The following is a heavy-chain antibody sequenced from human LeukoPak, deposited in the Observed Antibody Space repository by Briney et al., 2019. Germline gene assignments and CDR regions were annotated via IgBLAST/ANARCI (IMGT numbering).Heavy chain of an antibody. CDR2: ISAYNGNT. Sequence: ASVKVSCKASGYTFTSYGISWVRQAPGQGLEWMGWISAYNGNTNYAQKLQGRVTMTTDTSTSTAYMELRSLRSDDTAVYYCARDRRSYRGNDAFDIWGQGTMVTVSS. CDR1: GYTFTSYG. D-gene: IGHD3-10*01. V-gene: IGHV1-18*01. J-gene: IGHJ3*02. CDR3: ARDRRSYRGNDAFDI.